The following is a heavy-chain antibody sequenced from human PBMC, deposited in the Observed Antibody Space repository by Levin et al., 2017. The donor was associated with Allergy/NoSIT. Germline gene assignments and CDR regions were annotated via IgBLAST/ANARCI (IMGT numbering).Heavy chain of an antibody. D-gene: IGHD4-17*01. J-gene: IGHJ4*02. Sequence: LSLTCAASGFNVSTKYMRWVRQAPGKGLVWVAVIYTSGRTYHVDSVRGRFTISRDTSKNTLYLQMNSLRPEDTAVYFCAREDGDYEDTYFDYWGQGTLVIVSA. V-gene: IGHV3-53*01. CDR1: GFNVSTKY. CDR3: AREDGDYEDTYFDY. CDR2: IYTSGRT.